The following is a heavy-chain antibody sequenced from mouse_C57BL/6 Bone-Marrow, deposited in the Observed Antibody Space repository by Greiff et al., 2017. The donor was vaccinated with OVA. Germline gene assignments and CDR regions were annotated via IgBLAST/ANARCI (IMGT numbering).Heavy chain of an antibody. V-gene: IGHV2-2*01. CDR3: ARKDWNYAMDY. J-gene: IGHJ4*01. CDR2: IWSGGST. Sequence: QVQLKQSGPGLVQPSQSLSITCTVSGFSLTSYGVHWVRQSPGKGLEWLGVIWSGGSTDYNAAFISRLSISKDNSKSQVFFKMNILQADDTAIYYWARKDWNYAMDYWGQGTSVTVSS. D-gene: IGHD4-1*01. CDR1: GFSLTSYG.